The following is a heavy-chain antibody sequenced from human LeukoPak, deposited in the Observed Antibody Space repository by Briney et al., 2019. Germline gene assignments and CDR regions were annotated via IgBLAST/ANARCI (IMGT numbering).Heavy chain of an antibody. J-gene: IGHJ4*02. V-gene: IGHV3-33*08. CDR2: IWYDGSNK. D-gene: IGHD5-18*01. Sequence: GGSLRLSCAASGFTFSSYVMSWVRQAPGKGLEWVAVIWYDGSNKYYADSVKGRFTISRDNSKNTLYLQMNSLRAEDTAVYYCARGRGYSYGSFDYWGQGTLVTVSS. CDR3: ARGRGYSYGSFDY. CDR1: GFTFSSYV.